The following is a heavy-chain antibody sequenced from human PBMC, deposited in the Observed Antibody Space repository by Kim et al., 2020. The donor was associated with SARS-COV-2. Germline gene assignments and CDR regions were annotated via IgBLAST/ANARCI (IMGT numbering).Heavy chain of an antibody. J-gene: IGHJ1*01. V-gene: IGHV4-59*08. D-gene: IGHD2-2*01. CDR3: ARLACSSTICSAFQH. CDR2: IYYSGST. Sequence: SETLSLTCTVTGGSISRYYWSWIRQPPGKGLEWIGYIYYSGSTTYNPSLKSRVTISVDTSKNQFSLKLSSVTAADTAVDYCARLACSSTICSAFQHWGQG. CDR1: GGSISRYY.